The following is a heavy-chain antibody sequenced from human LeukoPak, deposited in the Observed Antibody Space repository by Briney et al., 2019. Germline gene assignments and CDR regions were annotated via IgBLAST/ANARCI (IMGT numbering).Heavy chain of an antibody. CDR3: VRVDGGY. CDR2: INSDGSTT. V-gene: IGHV3-74*01. D-gene: IGHD3-16*01. J-gene: IGHJ4*02. Sequence: GGSLRLSCAASGFTFSSYGMHWVRQGPGKGLVWVSRINSDGSTTNYADSVKGRFTISRDNAENTLYLQMNSLRAEDTAVYYCVRVDGGYWGQGTLVTVSS. CDR1: GFTFSSYG.